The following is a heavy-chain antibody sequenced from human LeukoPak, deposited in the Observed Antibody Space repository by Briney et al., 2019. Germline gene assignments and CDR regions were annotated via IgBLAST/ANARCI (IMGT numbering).Heavy chain of an antibody. J-gene: IGHJ4*02. CDR1: GFSFSSYA. Sequence: PGGSLRLSCAAFGFSFSSYAMSWVRQAPGKGLEWVSGISGSGGSTYYADSVKGRFTISRDNSKNTLFLQLNSLRAEDTAVYYCAQAAIDTVFDYWGQGTLVTVSS. V-gene: IGHV3-23*01. CDR3: AQAAIDTVFDY. CDR2: ISGSGGST. D-gene: IGHD2-2*02.